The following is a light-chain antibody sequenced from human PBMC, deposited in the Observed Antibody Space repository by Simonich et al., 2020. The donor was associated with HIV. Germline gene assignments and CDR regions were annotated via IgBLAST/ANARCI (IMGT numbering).Light chain of an antibody. Sequence: EIVLTQSPGTLSLSPGERTTLSSRASQSVSSYLAWYQQKPGQAPRLLIFDASNRANGIPARFRGSGSGTDFTLTISSLQAEDVAVYYCQQYYSTPRTFGQGTKVEIK. CDR1: QSVSSY. CDR2: DAS. V-gene: IGKV3-11*01. CDR3: QQYYSTPRT. J-gene: IGKJ1*01.